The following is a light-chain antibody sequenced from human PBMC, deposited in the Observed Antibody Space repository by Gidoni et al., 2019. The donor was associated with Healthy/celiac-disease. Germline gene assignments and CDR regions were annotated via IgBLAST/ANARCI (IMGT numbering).Light chain of an antibody. J-gene: IGKJ1*01. Sequence: DIQMTQSPSSLSASVGDRVTITCRASQSISSYLNWYQQKPGKAPKLLIYAASSLPSGVPARFSGSGSGTDFTLTISSLQPEDFAIYYCQQSYSTLSTFGQGTKVEIK. CDR1: QSISSY. CDR3: QQSYSTLST. CDR2: AAS. V-gene: IGKV1-39*01.